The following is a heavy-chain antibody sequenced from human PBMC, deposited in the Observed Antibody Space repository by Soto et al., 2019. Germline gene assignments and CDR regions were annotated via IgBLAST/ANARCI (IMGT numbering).Heavy chain of an antibody. Sequence: QVQLVQSGAEVKKPGSSVQVSCKASGGTFSSYAISWVRQAPGQGLEWMGGIIPIFGTANYAQKFQGRVTITADDSTSTAYMELSSLRSEDTAVYYCARDPQVVAATPGGNYYYGMDVWGQGTTVTVSS. D-gene: IGHD2-15*01. CDR2: IIPIFGTA. V-gene: IGHV1-69*12. CDR1: GGTFSSYA. CDR3: ARDPQVVAATPGGNYYYGMDV. J-gene: IGHJ6*02.